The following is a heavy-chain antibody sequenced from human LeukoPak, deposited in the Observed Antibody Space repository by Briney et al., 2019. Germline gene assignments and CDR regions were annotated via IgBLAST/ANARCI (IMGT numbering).Heavy chain of an antibody. D-gene: IGHD5-12*01. Sequence: SETLSLTCTVSGGSISSYYWSWIRQPAGKGLEWIGRIYTSGSTNYNPSLKSRVTMSVDTSKNQFSLKQSSVTAADTAVYYCARDAGYSGYDYTPSFDYWGQGTLVTVSS. V-gene: IGHV4-4*07. J-gene: IGHJ4*02. CDR2: IYTSGST. CDR3: ARDAGYSGYDYTPSFDY. CDR1: GGSISSYY.